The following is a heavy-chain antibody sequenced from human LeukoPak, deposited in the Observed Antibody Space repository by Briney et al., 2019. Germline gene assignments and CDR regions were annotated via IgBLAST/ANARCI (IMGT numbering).Heavy chain of an antibody. D-gene: IGHD2-8*01. Sequence: PSQTLSLTCAISGDGVSSNNVAWNWIRQSPSRGLEWLGRTYFRSKWLYDYTSSVKSRIIVNADTSTNQFSLQLKSMTPEDTAVYYCARSVRSHYSHCYGMDVWGRGTTVIVSA. J-gene: IGHJ6*04. CDR3: ARSVRSHYSHCYGMDV. V-gene: IGHV6-1*01. CDR2: TYFRSKWLY. CDR1: GDGVSSNNVA.